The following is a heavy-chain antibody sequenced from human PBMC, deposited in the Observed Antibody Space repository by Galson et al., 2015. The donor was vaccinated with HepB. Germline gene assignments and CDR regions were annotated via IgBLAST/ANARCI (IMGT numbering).Heavy chain of an antibody. CDR1: GFIFSTYA. V-gene: IGHV3-64*02. D-gene: IGHD2-15*01. Sequence: SLRLSCAASGFIFSTYAMQWVRQAPGKGLEYVAAIVGNGDSTYYADSVKGRFTISRDNSRNTLYLQMGSLRPEDTAVYYCARDRVGSATFDYWGQGTLVTVSS. J-gene: IGHJ4*02. CDR3: ARDRVGSATFDY. CDR2: IVGNGDST.